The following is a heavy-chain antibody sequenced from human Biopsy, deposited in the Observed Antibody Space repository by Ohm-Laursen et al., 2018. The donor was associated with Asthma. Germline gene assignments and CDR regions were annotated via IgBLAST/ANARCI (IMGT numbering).Heavy chain of an antibody. V-gene: IGHV1-18*01. CDR2: ISVYNGNT. D-gene: IGHD3-10*01. J-gene: IGHJ6*02. CDR3: ARAVDYSHYYGIDV. Sequence: ASVKVSCKTSGYTFNSAGITWVRQAPGQGLEWMGWISVYNGNTKVAQRLQDRVTMITDTSTSTAYMELRSLRSDDTAVYFCARAVDYSHYYGIDVWGQGATVTVS. CDR1: GYTFNSAG.